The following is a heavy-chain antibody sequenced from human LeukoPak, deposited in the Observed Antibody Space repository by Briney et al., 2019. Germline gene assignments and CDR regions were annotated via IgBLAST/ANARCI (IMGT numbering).Heavy chain of an antibody. D-gene: IGHD5-18*01. CDR3: ARESPQRSGYSYPH. Sequence: ASVKVSCKASGYTFTSYAIHRVRQAPGQRLEWMGWINAGNGDTKYSQNFQGRVIITRDTSATTAYMELSSLRSEDTAVYYCARESPQRSGYSYPHWGQGTLVTVSS. V-gene: IGHV1-3*01. CDR1: GYTFTSYA. J-gene: IGHJ4*02. CDR2: INAGNGDT.